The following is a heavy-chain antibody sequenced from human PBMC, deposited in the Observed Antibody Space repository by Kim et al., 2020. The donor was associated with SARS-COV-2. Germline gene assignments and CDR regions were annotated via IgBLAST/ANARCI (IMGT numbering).Heavy chain of an antibody. D-gene: IGHD3-10*01. V-gene: IGHV6-1*01. CDR3: ARDMGTGYFDY. J-gene: IGHJ4*02. CDR2: N. Sequence: NDYPVAVKSRITITPDTSKNQFSRQLNSVTPEDTAVYYCARDMGTGYFDYWGQGTLVTVSS.